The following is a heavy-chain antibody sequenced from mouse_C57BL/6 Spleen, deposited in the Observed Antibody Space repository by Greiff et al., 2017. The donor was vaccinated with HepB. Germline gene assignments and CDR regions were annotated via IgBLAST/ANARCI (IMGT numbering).Heavy chain of an antibody. V-gene: IGHV1-85*01. CDR3: ARYYYGSSYDWFAY. J-gene: IGHJ3*01. Sequence: QVQLKQSGPELVKPGASVKLSCKASGYTFTSYDINWVKQRPGQGLEWIGWIYPRDGSTKYNEKFKGKATLTVDTSSSTAYMELHSLTSEDSAVYFCARYYYGSSYDWFAYWGQGTLVTVSA. CDR1: GYTFTSYD. D-gene: IGHD1-1*01. CDR2: IYPRDGST.